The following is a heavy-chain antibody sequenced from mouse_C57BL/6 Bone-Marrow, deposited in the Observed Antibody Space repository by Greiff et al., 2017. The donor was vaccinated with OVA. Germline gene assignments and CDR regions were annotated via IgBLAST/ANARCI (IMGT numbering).Heavy chain of an antibody. Sequence: EVHLVESGGGLVKPGGSLKLSCAASGFTFSSYAMSWVRQTPEKRLEWVATISDGGSYTYYPDNVKGRFTISRDNAKNNLYLQMSHLKSEDTAMYYCAIDHGLYGSSPYCDYWGQGTTLTVSS. V-gene: IGHV5-4*01. CDR1: GFTFSSYA. J-gene: IGHJ2*01. D-gene: IGHD1-1*01. CDR2: ISDGGSYT. CDR3: AIDHGLYGSSPYCDY.